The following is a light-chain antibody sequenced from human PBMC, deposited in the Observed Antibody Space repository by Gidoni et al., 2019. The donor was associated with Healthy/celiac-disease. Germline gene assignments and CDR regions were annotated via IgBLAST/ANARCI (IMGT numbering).Light chain of an antibody. CDR2: GAS. V-gene: IGKV3-15*01. CDR1: QRVSSN. Sequence: EIVMTQSPATLSVSQGERATLSCSASQRVSSNLAWYQQKPGQAPMLLIYGASTRATGIPARFSGSGSGTEFTLTISSLQSEDFAVYYCQQYNSWPRTFGQGTKVEIK. CDR3: QQYNSWPRT. J-gene: IGKJ1*01.